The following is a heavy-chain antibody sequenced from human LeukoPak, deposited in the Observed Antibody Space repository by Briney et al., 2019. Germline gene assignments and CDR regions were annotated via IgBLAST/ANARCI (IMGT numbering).Heavy chain of an antibody. CDR3: ARLQGSSGYSYYFDY. V-gene: IGHV4-59*08. J-gene: IGHJ4*02. CDR2: IYYSGST. CDR1: GGSISSYY. D-gene: IGHD3-22*01. Sequence: SETLSLTCTVSGGSISSYYWSWIRQPPGKGLEWIGYIYYSGSTNYNPSLKSRVTISVDTSKNQFSLKLSSVTAADTAVYYCARLQGSSGYSYYFDYRGQGTLVTVSS.